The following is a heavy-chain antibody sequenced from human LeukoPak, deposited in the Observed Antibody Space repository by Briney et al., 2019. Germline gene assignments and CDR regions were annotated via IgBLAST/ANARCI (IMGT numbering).Heavy chain of an antibody. J-gene: IGHJ4*02. V-gene: IGHV4-31*03. Sequence: PSETLSLTCTVSGGSMSSGGYSWNWIRQHPGQGLEWIANIFYSGSTYYNPSLKSRVTISVDTSENQFSLKLSSVTAADTAVYYCARGDYDFWSGYYHPFDYWGQGTLVTVSS. CDR3: ARGDYDFWSGYYHPFDY. CDR2: IFYSGST. D-gene: IGHD3-3*01. CDR1: GGSMSSGGYS.